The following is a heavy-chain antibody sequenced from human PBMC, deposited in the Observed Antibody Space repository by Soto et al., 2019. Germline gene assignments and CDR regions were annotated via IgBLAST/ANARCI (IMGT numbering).Heavy chain of an antibody. D-gene: IGHD2-15*01. CDR1: GYTFTSYA. V-gene: IGHV1-3*01. Sequence: ASVKVSCKASGYTFTSYAMHWVRQAPGQRLEWMGWINAGNGSTKYSQKFQGRVTITRDTSASTAYMELSSLRSEDTAVYYCARDLGYALPDYWGQGTLVTV. J-gene: IGHJ4*02. CDR3: ARDLGYALPDY. CDR2: INAGNGST.